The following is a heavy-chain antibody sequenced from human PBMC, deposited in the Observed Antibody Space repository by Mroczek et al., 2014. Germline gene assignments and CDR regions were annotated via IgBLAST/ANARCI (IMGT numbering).Heavy chain of an antibody. CDR2: ISGSGGST. V-gene: IGHV3-23*04. CDR3: AKTGGITMVRGLSYYYYYMDV. J-gene: IGHJ6*03. Sequence: EVQLVETGGGLVQPGGSLRLSCAASGFTFSSYAMSWVRQAPGKGLEWVSAISGSGGSTYYADSVKGRFTISRDNSKNTLYLQMNSLRAEDTAVYYCAKTGGITMVRGLSYYYYYMDVWGKGTTVTVSS. CDR1: GFTFSSYA. D-gene: IGHD3-10*01.